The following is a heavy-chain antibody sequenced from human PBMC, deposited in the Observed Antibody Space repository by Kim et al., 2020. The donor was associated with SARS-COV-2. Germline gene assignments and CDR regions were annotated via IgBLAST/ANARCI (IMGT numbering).Heavy chain of an antibody. CDR2: K. Sequence: KYYADSVKGRFTISRDNSKNTLYLQMNSLRAEDTAVYYCAKEYIYDAFDIWGQGTMVTVSS. J-gene: IGHJ3*02. D-gene: IGHD1-20*01. CDR3: AKEYIYDAFDI. V-gene: IGHV3-30*02.